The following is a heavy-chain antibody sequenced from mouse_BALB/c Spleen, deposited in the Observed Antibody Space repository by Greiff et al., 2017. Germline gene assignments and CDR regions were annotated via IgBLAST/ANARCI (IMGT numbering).Heavy chain of an antibody. J-gene: IGHJ2*01. CDR1: GYAFSSYW. Sequence: QVQLKQSGAELVRPGSSVKISCKASGYAFSSYWMNWVKQRPGQGLEWIGQIYPGDGDTNYNGKFKGKATLTADKSSSTAYMQLSSLTSEDSAVYFCARGGGNYVDYWGQGTTLTVSS. CDR3: ARGGGNYVDY. V-gene: IGHV1-80*01. CDR2: IYPGDGDT.